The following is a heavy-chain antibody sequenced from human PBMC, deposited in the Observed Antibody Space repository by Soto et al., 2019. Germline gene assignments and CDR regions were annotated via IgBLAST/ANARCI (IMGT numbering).Heavy chain of an antibody. V-gene: IGHV5-51*01. Sequence: GESLKISCKGSRYSFTSYWIGWVRQMPGKGLEWMGIIYPGDSDTRYSPSFQGQVTISADKSISTAYLQWSSLKASDTAMYYCARIIVATAPDFDYWGQGTLVTVSS. D-gene: IGHD5-12*01. CDR3: ARIIVATAPDFDY. CDR2: IYPGDSDT. CDR1: RYSFTSYW. J-gene: IGHJ4*02.